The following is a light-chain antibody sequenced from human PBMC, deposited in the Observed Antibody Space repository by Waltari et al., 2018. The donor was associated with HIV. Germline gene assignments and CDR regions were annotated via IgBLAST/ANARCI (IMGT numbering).Light chain of an antibody. CDR1: NDNVGNDG. V-gene: IGLV10-54*01. Sequence: QAGLTQPSSVSKGVGQTATLPCTGNNDNVGNDGAVWVQQFQGHPPKLLSYRSDKRPSGIPERFFGSRSGNIASLNISGLQPEDEAVYYCSAWDSSLNVWIIGEGTRLTVL. CDR2: RSD. CDR3: SAWDSSLNVWI. J-gene: IGLJ2*01.